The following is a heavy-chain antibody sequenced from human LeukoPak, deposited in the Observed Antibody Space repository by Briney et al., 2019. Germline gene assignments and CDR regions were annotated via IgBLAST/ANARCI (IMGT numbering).Heavy chain of an antibody. D-gene: IGHD2-2*01. CDR3: ARVDQLLSGGGIFDY. CDR1: GYTFTGYY. J-gene: IGHJ4*02. V-gene: IGHV1-46*01. CDR2: INPSGGST. Sequence: ASVKVSCKASGYTFTGYYMHWVRQAPGQGLKWMGVINPSGGSTSYAQKFQGRVTMTRDMSTITVYMELSSLRSEDTAVYYCARVDQLLSGGGIFDYWGQGTLVTVSS.